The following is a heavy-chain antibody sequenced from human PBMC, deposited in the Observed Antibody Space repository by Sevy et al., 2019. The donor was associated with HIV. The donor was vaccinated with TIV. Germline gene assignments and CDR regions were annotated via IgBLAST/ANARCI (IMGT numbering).Heavy chain of an antibody. J-gene: IGHJ6*02. V-gene: IGHV3-30-3*01. CDR3: ASWDYGDYVRGYYYGMDV. Sequence: GGSLRLSCAASGFTFSTYAMHWVRQAPGKGLEWVAVISNDGSNKYYADSVKGRFTISRDNSKNTLYLQMNSLRAEDTAVYDCASWDYGDYVRGYYYGMDVWGQGTTVTVSS. D-gene: IGHD4-17*01. CDR1: GFTFSTYA. CDR2: ISNDGSNK.